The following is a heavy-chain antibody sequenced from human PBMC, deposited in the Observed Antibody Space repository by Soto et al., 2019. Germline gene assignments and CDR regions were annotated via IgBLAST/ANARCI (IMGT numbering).Heavy chain of an antibody. Sequence: DSVKVCFKASGYTFTGHYLHLVRQAPGEGLECMGWIDPHGGDTTFAQKFQGRVTMTSDTAISTAYMELSSLRLDDTAVYYCARDHNIDYGGNSYLDYWGQGTMVTVSS. V-gene: IGHV1-2*02. D-gene: IGHD4-17*01. J-gene: IGHJ4*02. CDR3: ARDHNIDYGGNSYLDY. CDR1: GYTFTGHY. CDR2: IDPHGGDT.